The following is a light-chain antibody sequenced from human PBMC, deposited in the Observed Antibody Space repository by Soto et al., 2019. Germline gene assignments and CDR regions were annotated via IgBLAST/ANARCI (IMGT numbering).Light chain of an antibody. CDR2: EVS. V-gene: IGLV2-14*01. J-gene: IGLJ2*01. Sequence: QSALTQPASVSGSPGQSITISCTGTSSDVGAYGYVSWYQQHPGKAPKLMIYEVSYRPSGVSNRFSGSKSCNAASLTISGIQADDEADYYCSSYTTSRTVVFGGGTKLTVL. CDR3: SSYTTSRTVV. CDR1: SSDVGAYGY.